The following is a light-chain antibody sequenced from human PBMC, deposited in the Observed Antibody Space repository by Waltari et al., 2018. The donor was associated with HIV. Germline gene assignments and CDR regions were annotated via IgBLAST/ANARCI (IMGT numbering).Light chain of an antibody. CDR3: CSFAGSYTVV. CDR2: DVS. CDR1: SSDVGGYNY. V-gene: IGLV2-11*01. Sequence: QSALTQPRSLSGSPGQSVTLSCTGTSSDVGGYNYVSWYQQHPGKAPKLMIYDVSKRPSGVPDRFSGSKSGNTASLTISGLQAEDEADYYCCSFAGSYTVVFGGGTKLTVL. J-gene: IGLJ3*02.